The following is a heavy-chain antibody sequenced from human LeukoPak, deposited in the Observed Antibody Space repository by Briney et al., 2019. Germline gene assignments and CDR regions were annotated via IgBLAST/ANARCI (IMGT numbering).Heavy chain of an antibody. CDR3: AKDWQYYYDSSGYLQH. Sequence: GGSLRLSCAASGFTFDDYAMHWVRQAPGKGLEWVSLIIGDGGSTYYADSVKGRFTISRDNSKNSLYLQMNSLRTEDTALYYCAKDWQYYYDSSGYLQHWGQGTLVTVSS. D-gene: IGHD3-22*01. CDR2: IIGDGGST. V-gene: IGHV3-43*02. J-gene: IGHJ1*01. CDR1: GFTFDDYA.